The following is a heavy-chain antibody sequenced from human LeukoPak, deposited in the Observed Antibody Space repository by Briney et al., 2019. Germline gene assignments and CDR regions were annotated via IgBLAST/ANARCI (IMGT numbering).Heavy chain of an antibody. CDR3: ARVAYGGYGY. CDR1: GFTFSSYD. CDR2: NGTAGDT. Sequence: GGSLRLSCAASGFTFSSYDVHWVRQATGKGLEWVSANGTAGDTYYPGSVKGRFTISRENAKNSLYLQMNSLRAGDTAVYYCARVAYGGYGYWGQGTLVTVSS. D-gene: IGHD5-12*01. J-gene: IGHJ4*02. V-gene: IGHV3-13*01.